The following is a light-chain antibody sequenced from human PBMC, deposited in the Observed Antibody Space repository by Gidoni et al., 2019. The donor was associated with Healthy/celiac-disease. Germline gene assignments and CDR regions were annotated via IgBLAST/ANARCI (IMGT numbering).Light chain of an antibody. Sequence: DIQMTQSPSTLSASVGDSVTITCRASQSSSSWLAWYQQKPGKAPKLLIYKASSLESGVPSRCSGSAAGTDFTITSSSLQPDDFATYSCQQYNSYSWTFGHXTKVGIK. J-gene: IGKJ1*01. CDR3: QQYNSYSWT. CDR1: QSSSSW. V-gene: IGKV1-5*03. CDR2: KAS.